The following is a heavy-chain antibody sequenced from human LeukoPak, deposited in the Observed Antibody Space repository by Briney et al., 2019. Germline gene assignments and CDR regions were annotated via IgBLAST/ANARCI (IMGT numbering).Heavy chain of an antibody. V-gene: IGHV3-53*01. Sequence: GGSLRLSCAASGITVSDNYMSWVRQAPGKGLEWVSFIYSGGSGGATYYADSVKGRFTISRDSSKSTLNLQMDSLRAEDTAVYYCAKDAQLWFGELSWFDPWGQGTLVTVSS. CDR2: IYSGGSGGAT. CDR1: GITVSDNY. D-gene: IGHD3-10*01. J-gene: IGHJ5*02. CDR3: AKDAQLWFGELSWFDP.